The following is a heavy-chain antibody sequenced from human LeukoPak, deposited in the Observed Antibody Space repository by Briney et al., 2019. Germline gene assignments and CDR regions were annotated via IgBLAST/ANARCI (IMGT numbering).Heavy chain of an antibody. V-gene: IGHV3-23*01. CDR3: AKVESDTAMVTGLYLFDY. D-gene: IGHD5-18*01. CDR1: GFTFSSYA. Sequence: GGSLRLSCAASGFTFSSYAMSWVRQAPGKGLEWVSAISGSGGSTYYADSVKGRFTISRDNSKNTLYLQMNSLRAEDTAVYYCAKVESDTAMVTGLYLFDYWGQGTLVTVSS. CDR2: ISGSGGST. J-gene: IGHJ4*02.